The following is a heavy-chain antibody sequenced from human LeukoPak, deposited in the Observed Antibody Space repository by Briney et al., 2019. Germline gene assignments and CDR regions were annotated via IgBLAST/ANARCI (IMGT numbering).Heavy chain of an antibody. CDR1: GGPITTKTNY. V-gene: IGHV4-39*01. CDR2: VYYSGGT. D-gene: IGHD3-10*01. J-gene: IGHJ4*02. Sequence: SETLSLTCTVSGGPITTKTNYWAWIRQPPGKGLEWIASVYYSGGTYYNPSLKSRLTVSVDTSKNQFSLRLSSVTAANTAVYFCARHSMYDSGTYTFDVWGQGTLVTVSS. CDR3: ARHSMYDSGTYTFDV.